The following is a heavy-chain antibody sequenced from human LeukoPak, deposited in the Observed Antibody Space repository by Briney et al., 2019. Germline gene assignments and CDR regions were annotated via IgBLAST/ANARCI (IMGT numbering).Heavy chain of an antibody. J-gene: IGHJ4*02. Sequence: SETLSLTCAVYGGSFSGYYWNWIRQPPGKGLEWNGEINHSGRTNYNPSLKSRVTISVDTSKKQFSLKLSSVTAADTAVYYCARGVDYYGVWGQGTLVTVSS. D-gene: IGHD3-10*01. CDR1: GGSFSGYY. CDR3: ARGVDYYGV. V-gene: IGHV4-34*01. CDR2: INHSGRT.